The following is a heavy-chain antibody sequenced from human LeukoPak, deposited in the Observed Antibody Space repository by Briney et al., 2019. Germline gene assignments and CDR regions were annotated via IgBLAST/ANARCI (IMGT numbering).Heavy chain of an antibody. Sequence: SETLSLTCTVSGASISSSSYYWGWIRQPPGKGLEWIGYIYYSGSTNYNPSLKSRVTISVDTSKNQFSLKLSSVTAADTAVYYCARAGLDYYDSSEVWGQGTLVTVSS. D-gene: IGHD3-22*01. V-gene: IGHV4-61*05. J-gene: IGHJ4*02. CDR2: IYYSGST. CDR1: GASISSSSYY. CDR3: ARAGLDYYDSSEV.